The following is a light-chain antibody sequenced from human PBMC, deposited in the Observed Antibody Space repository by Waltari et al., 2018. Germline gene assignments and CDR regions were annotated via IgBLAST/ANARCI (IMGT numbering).Light chain of an antibody. V-gene: IGLV3-27*01. CDR2: KDT. Sequence: SSELRQPSSVSVSPGQTARITCSGDVLSKKYGRWLQHKPGQAPVLGIYKDTERPSGMPSRFSGYNAGTTVTLTISGVLPEDEADYYSYSAADNNWVFGGVTTLTVL. J-gene: IGLJ3*02. CDR1: VLSKKY. CDR3: YSAADNNWV.